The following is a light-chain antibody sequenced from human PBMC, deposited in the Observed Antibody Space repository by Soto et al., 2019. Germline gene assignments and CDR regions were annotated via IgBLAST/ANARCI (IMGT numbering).Light chain of an antibody. J-gene: IGKJ5*01. CDR1: QSVSSN. V-gene: IGKV3-15*01. CDR2: GAS. Sequence: EIVMTQSPATLSVSPGERATLSCRASQSVSSNLAWYQQKPGQAPRLLIYGASTRATGIPARFSGSRSGTEFTLTIRSLQPEDFAVYYCQQYNNWPPTLRQGQRLEMK. CDR3: QQYNNWPPT.